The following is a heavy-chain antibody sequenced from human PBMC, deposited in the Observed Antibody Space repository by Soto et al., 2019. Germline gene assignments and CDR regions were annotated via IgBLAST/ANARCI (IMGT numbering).Heavy chain of an antibody. CDR2: IIPIFGTA. CDR3: ARGTLGQWLLPGRREGSVKWFAP. V-gene: IGHV1-69*01. Sequence: QVQLVQSGAEVKKPGSSVKVSCKASGGTCSSYAISWVRQAPGQGLVWMGGIIPIFGTANYAQKFQGRVTITADESTSTAYMELSSLRSEDPAVYYCARGTLGQWLLPGRREGSVKWFAPWGQGPLVTVSS. J-gene: IGHJ5*02. D-gene: IGHD6-19*01. CDR1: GGTCSSYA.